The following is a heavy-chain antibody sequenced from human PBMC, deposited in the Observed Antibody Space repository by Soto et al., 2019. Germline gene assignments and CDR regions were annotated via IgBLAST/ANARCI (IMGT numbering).Heavy chain of an antibody. CDR2: IYTSGST. J-gene: IGHJ5*02. CDR1: GGSISSYY. CDR3: ARVYPPYGSGSYVLGHWFDP. V-gene: IGHV4-4*07. Sequence: SETLSLTCTVSGGSISSYYWSWIRQPAGKGLEWIGRIYTSGSTNYNPSLKSRVTMSVDTSKNQFSPKLSAVTAADTAVYYCARVYPPYGSGSYVLGHWFDPWGQGTLVTVS. D-gene: IGHD3-10*01.